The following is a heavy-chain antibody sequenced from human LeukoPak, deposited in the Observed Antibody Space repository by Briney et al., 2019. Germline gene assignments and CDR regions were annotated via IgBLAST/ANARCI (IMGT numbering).Heavy chain of an antibody. CDR2: ISSSGSTI. CDR3: AKDQTPYY. CDR1: RFTFNIYW. Sequence: GGSLRLSCAASRFTFNIYWMSWVRQAPGKGLEWVSYISSSGSTIYYADSVKGRFTISRDNSKNTLYLQMNSLRAEDTAVYFCAKDQTPYYWGQGTLVTVSS. J-gene: IGHJ4*02. V-gene: IGHV3-48*01.